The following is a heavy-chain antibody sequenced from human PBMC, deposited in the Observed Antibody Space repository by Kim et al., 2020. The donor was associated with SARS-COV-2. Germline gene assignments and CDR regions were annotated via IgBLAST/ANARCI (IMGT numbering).Heavy chain of an antibody. D-gene: IGHD1-26*01. Sequence: AQKLQGRVTMTTDTSTSTAYMELRSLRSDDTAVYYCAREAVSVGATYSDYWGQGTLVTVSS. V-gene: IGHV1-18*01. J-gene: IGHJ4*02. CDR3: AREAVSVGATYSDY.